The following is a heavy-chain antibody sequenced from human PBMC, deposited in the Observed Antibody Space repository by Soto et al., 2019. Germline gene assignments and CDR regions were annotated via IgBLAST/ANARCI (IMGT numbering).Heavy chain of an antibody. D-gene: IGHD1-26*01. V-gene: IGHV1-2*02. CDR1: GYTFTDYY. CDR2: ISPKSGGT. Sequence: QVQLAQSGAEVKKPWASVKVSCKASGYTFTDYYIHWVRQAPGQVLEWMGWISPKSGGTNFAQNFQGRVTMTRDTSMSTGSMELSRLTSDDTAVYYCARGPIMGGTNDWFDPWGQGTLVTVSS. CDR3: ARGPIMGGTNDWFDP. J-gene: IGHJ5*02.